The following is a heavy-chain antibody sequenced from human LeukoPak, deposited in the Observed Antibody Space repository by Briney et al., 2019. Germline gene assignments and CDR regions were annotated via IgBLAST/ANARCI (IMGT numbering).Heavy chain of an antibody. CDR1: GGSISSSNYY. J-gene: IGHJ3*02. CDR3: ARHIYSGTDGDAFDI. CDR2: LYHNGST. D-gene: IGHD1-26*01. V-gene: IGHV4-39*01. Sequence: SETLSLTCTVSGGSISSSNYYWGWIRQPPGKGLEWIATLYHNGSTYYNPSLKSRVTISVYTSKNQFSLKLSSVTAADTAVYYCARHIYSGTDGDAFDIWGQGTMVTVSS.